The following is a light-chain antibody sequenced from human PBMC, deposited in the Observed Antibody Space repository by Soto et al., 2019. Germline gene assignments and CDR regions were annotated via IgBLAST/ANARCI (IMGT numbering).Light chain of an antibody. CDR1: QSVSSN. J-gene: IGKJ2*01. Sequence: EIVMTQSPATLSVSPGERATLSCRASQSVSSNLAWYQQKPGQAPRLLIYGASTRATGIPARFSRSGSGTEFTLTISGLQSDDFAVYYCKQYNSWPYTFGQGNKLEIK. CDR2: GAS. V-gene: IGKV3-15*01. CDR3: KQYNSWPYT.